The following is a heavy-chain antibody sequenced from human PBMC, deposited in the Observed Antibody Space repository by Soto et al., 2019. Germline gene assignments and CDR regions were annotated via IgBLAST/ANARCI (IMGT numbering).Heavy chain of an antibody. Sequence: PSFQGHVTISADKSISTAYLQWSSLKASDTAMYYCASSLYYGEAVWAFDIWGQGTMVTVSS. V-gene: IGHV5-10-1*01. J-gene: IGHJ3*02. CDR3: ASSLYYGEAVWAFDI. D-gene: IGHD3-3*01.